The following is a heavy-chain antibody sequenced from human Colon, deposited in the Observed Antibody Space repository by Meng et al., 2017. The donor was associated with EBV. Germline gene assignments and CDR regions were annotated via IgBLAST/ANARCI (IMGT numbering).Heavy chain of an antibody. J-gene: IGHJ4*02. Sequence: LRQWGQGLGKPSGTLFSPFVSSGGSLSSRNWWSWVRQPPGKGLEWIGEIYHSGSTNYNPSLKSRVTISVDESKNQFSLRLSSVTAADTAVYYCARVGAYCGGDCYHPRWGQGTLVTVSS. CDR3: ARVGAYCGGDCYHPR. D-gene: IGHD2-21*02. CDR1: GGSLSSRNW. CDR2: IYHSGST. V-gene: IGHV4-4*02.